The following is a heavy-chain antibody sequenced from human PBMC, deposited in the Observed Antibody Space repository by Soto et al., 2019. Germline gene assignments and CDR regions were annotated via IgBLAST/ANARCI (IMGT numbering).Heavy chain of an antibody. Sequence: QVQLVQSGAEVKKPGSSVKVSCKASGGTFSSYAISWVRHAPGQGLEWMGGIIPIFGTANYAQKFQGRVTITADESTSTAYMELSSLRSEDTAVYYCARDLGYCSGGSCYSKEHYYYYGMDVWGQGTTVTVSS. D-gene: IGHD2-15*01. CDR2: IIPIFGTA. J-gene: IGHJ6*02. CDR1: GGTFSSYA. CDR3: ARDLGYCSGGSCYSKEHYYYYGMDV. V-gene: IGHV1-69*01.